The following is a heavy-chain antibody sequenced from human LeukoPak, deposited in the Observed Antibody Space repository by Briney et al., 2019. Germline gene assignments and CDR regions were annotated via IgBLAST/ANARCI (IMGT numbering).Heavy chain of an antibody. CDR3: ARTITMVRGVPMYYFDY. D-gene: IGHD3-10*01. CDR2: ISTSSSYI. J-gene: IGHJ4*02. V-gene: IGHV3-21*01. CDR1: GFTFSSYS. Sequence: PGGSLRLSCAASGFTFSSYSMNWVRQAPGKGLEWVSSISTSSSYIHYADSVKGRITISRDNAKKLLYLQMNSLRAEDTAVYYCARTITMVRGVPMYYFDYWGQGTLVTVSS.